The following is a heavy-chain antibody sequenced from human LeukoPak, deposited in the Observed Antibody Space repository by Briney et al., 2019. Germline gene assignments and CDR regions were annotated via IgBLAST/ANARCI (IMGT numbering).Heavy chain of an antibody. CDR3: AREGKITMVRGVIRYYYMDV. J-gene: IGHJ6*03. V-gene: IGHV4-61*02. CDR2: IFTSGST. Sequence: PSETLSLTCTVSGGSISSGSYYWSWIRQPAGKGLEWIGRIFTSGSTKYNPSLKSRVTISVDTSKNQFSLKLSSVTAADTAVYYRAREGKITMVRGVIRYYYMDVWGKGTTVTISS. D-gene: IGHD3-10*01. CDR1: GGSISSGSYY.